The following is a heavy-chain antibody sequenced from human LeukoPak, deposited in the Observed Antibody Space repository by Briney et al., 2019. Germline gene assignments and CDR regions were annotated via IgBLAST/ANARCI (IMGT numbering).Heavy chain of an antibody. CDR1: GGSVSTTSYY. D-gene: IGHD1-26*01. Sequence: PSETLSLTCTVSGGSVSTTSYYWGWIRQPPGKGLEWIATIYYSGNKYYSSSLKTRVTISLDRSRNQFSLKLRSVTAADTAVYYCARLPAVGATTPDWGQGTLVTVSS. V-gene: IGHV4-39*01. CDR3: ARLPAVGATTPD. J-gene: IGHJ4*02. CDR2: IYYSGNK.